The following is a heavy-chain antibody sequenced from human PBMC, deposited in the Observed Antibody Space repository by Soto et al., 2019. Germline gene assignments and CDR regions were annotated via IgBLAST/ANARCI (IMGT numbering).Heavy chain of an antibody. J-gene: IGHJ4*02. D-gene: IGHD6-13*01. CDR1: GGAISSSKW. CDR2: IYQSGST. Sequence: QVQLQESGPGLVKPSGTLSLTCAVSGGAISSSKWWSWVRQPPGKGLGWIGVIYQSGSTNYNPSLESRVRMSVDKSRNQFSLKLTSVSAADTAVYYCARASATIAAAAIFDYWGQGTLVTVSS. V-gene: IGHV4-4*02. CDR3: ARASATIAAAAIFDY.